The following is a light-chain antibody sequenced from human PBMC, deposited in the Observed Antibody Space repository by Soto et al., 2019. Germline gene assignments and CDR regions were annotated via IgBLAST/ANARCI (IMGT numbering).Light chain of an antibody. CDR3: QQYGSSST. J-gene: IGKJ5*01. Sequence: DIVMTQSPVTLSVSPGERATRSCRASQSVSSNLAWYQQKPGQAPRLLIYGASTRATGIPARFSGSGSGTDFTLTIGRLEPEDFAVYYCQQYGSSSTFGQGTRLEI. CDR2: GAS. V-gene: IGKV3-15*01. CDR1: QSVSSN.